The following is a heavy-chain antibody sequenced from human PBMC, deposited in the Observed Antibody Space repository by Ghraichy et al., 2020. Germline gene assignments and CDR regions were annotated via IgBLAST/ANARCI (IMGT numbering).Heavy chain of an antibody. V-gene: IGHV3-7*01. D-gene: IGHD2-15*01. CDR3: ARAVGGSEAY. CDR1: GFTFSRHW. CDR2: IKPDGSEK. Sequence: GGSLRLSCAASGFTFSRHWMSWVRQAPGKGLEWVASIKPDGSEKYYVDSVKGRFTISRDNAKNSLYLQMNSLRAEDTAMYYCARAVGGSEAYWGQGTLVTVSS. J-gene: IGHJ4*02.